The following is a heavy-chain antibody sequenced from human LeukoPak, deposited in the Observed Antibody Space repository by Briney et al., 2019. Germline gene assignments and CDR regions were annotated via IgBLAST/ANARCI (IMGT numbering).Heavy chain of an antibody. Sequence: ASVKVSCKASGHTFTGYYMHWVRQAPGQGLEWMGWINANSGGTNYAQKFQGRVTMTRDTSISTAYMELSSLRADDTAVYYCARDLSSSSDLDYWGQGILVTVSS. CDR3: ARDLSSSSDLDY. J-gene: IGHJ4*02. CDR1: GHTFTGYY. CDR2: INANSGGT. D-gene: IGHD6-6*01. V-gene: IGHV1-2*02.